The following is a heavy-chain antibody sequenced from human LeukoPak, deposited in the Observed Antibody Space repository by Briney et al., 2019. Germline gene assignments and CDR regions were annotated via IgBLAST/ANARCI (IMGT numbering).Heavy chain of an antibody. CDR1: GYTFTGYH. J-gene: IGHJ4*02. D-gene: IGHD2-2*01. CDR2: INPNSGDT. CDR3: ARNYCSSTSCLFDY. V-gene: IGHV1-2*06. Sequence: ASVKVSCKASGYTFTGYHMHWVRQAPGQGLEWMGRINPNSGDTNYAQKFQGRVTMTRDTSISTAYMELSRLRSDDTAVYYCARNYCSSTSCLFDYWGQGTLVTVSS.